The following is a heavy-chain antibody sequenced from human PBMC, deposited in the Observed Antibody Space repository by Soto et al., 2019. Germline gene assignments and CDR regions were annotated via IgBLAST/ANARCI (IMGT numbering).Heavy chain of an antibody. CDR3: ATPRPGSHSDAY. CDR1: GITLSNAW. Sequence: PVGSLRLSCAGSGITLSNAWMTWVRQAPGKGLEWVGRIKSKVDGSTTEYGSPVKDRFIISRDDSENTLDLQMHSLKVEVTDVYYCATPRPGSHSDAYWGQGIRVTV. V-gene: IGHV3-15*01. CDR2: IKSKVDGSTT. D-gene: IGHD3-16*01. J-gene: IGHJ4*02.